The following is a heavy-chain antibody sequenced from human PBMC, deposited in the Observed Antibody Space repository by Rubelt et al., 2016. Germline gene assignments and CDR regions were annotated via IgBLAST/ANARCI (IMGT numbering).Heavy chain of an antibody. CDR3: ARRAYGARENWYFDL. D-gene: IGHD4-17*01. CDR1: GGSFSGYY. Sequence: QVQLQQWGAGLLKPSETLSLTCAVYGGSFSGYYWSWIRQPPGKGLEWIGEISHSGSTNYNPSLQSRVTISADASKNNFSLGLSSVTAADTAVYYCARRAYGARENWYFDLWGRGTLVTVSS. J-gene: IGHJ2*01. V-gene: IGHV4-34*01. CDR2: ISHSGST.